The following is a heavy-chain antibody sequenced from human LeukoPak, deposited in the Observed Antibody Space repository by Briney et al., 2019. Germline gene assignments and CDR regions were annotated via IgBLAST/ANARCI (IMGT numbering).Heavy chain of an antibody. D-gene: IGHD5-18*01. J-gene: IGHJ4*02. CDR1: GFTFSSYG. CDR3: ARETDTAMVMDEFDY. V-gene: IGHV3-30*02. Sequence: PGGSLRLSCAASGFTFSSYGMHWVRQAPGKGLEWVAFIRYDGSNKYYADSVKGRFTISRDNSKNTLYLQMNSLRAEDTAVYYCARETDTAMVMDEFDYWGQGTLVTVSS. CDR2: IRYDGSNK.